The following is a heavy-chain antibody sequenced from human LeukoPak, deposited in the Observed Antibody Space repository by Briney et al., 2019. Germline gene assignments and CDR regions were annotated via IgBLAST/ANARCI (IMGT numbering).Heavy chain of an antibody. CDR2: IYYSGST. V-gene: IGHV4-31*03. CDR3: ARGSGYYLYYFDY. J-gene: IGHJ4*02. D-gene: IGHD3-3*01. CDR1: GGSISSGGYY. Sequence: PQTLSLTCTVSGGSISSGGYYWSWIRQHPGKGLEWIGYIYYSGSTYYNPSLKSRVTISVDTSKNQFSLKLSSVTAADTAVYYCARGSGYYLYYFDYWGQGTLVTVSS.